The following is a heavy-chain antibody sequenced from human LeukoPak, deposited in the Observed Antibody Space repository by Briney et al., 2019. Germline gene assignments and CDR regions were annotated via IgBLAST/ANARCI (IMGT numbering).Heavy chain of an antibody. D-gene: IGHD2-15*01. CDR2: IWYDGSNK. J-gene: IGHJ4*02. V-gene: IGHV3-33*01. CDR1: GFTFSSYG. Sequence: PGGSLRLSCAASGFTFSSYGMHWVRQAPGKGLEWVSLIWYDGSNKYYADSVKSRFTISRDNSKNTLSLQMNSLRAEDTAVYYCARGYCSGGTCYDVDYWGQGTLVTVSS. CDR3: ARGYCSGGTCYDVDY.